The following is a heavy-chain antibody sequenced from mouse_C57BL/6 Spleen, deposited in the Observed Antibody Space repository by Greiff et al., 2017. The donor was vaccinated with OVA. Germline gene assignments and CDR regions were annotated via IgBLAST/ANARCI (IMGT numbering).Heavy chain of an antibody. CDR3: ARGDYYGSSRFAD. V-gene: IGHV1-22*01. Sequence: SGPELVKPGASVKMSCKASGYTFTDYNMHWVKQSHGKSLEWIGYINPNNGGTSYNQKFKGKATLTVNKSSSTSYMELRSLTSEDSAVYYCARGDYYGSSRFADWGQGTLVTVSA. J-gene: IGHJ3*01. CDR1: GYTFTDYN. D-gene: IGHD1-1*01. CDR2: INPNNGGT.